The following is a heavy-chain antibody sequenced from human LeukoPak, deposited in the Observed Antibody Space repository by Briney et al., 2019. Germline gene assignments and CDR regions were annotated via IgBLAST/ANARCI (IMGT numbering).Heavy chain of an antibody. Sequence: SDTLSLTCTVSVRSISSSSYYWGWIRQPPGKGLEWIGRIYYSGSIYYNASLQSRVTISVDTPHNQLSLKLTSMTAADSAVYYCARSYHRGSYNYWGKGTLVTVSS. CDR1: VRSISSSSYY. J-gene: IGHJ4*02. V-gene: IGHV4-39*01. CDR3: ARSYHRGSYNY. CDR2: IYYSGSI. D-gene: IGHD1-26*01.